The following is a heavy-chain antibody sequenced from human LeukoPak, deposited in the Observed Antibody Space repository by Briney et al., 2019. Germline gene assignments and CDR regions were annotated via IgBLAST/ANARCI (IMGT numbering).Heavy chain of an antibody. CDR2: ITSSSSYI. V-gene: IGHV3-21*01. D-gene: IGHD6-19*01. Sequence: PGGSLRLSCAASGFTFSTYTIYWVRQAPGKGLEWVSSITSSSSYIAYSDSVKGRFTISRDNAKNSLYLQMNSLRAEDTAVFYCARGQWPNYWGQGTLLIVSS. CDR3: ARGQWPNY. CDR1: GFTFSTYT. J-gene: IGHJ4*02.